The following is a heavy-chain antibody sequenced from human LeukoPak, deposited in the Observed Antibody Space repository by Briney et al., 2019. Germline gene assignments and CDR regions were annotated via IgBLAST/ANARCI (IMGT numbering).Heavy chain of an antibody. J-gene: IGHJ4*02. V-gene: IGHV4-39*01. CDR2: IYFRGSS. D-gene: IGHD3-10*01. Sequence: SETLSLTCSVPGGSITSGYSCDWIRQPPGKGLEWIANIYFRGSSSYNPSLKSRITMSVDPSQNQYSLKLNSVTATDTAVYFCARRLHGSGNFDYWGQGTLVTVSS. CDR3: ARRLHGSGNFDY. CDR1: GGSITSGYS.